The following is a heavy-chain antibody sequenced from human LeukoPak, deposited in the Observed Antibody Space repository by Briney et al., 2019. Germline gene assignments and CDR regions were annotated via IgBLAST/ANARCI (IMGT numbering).Heavy chain of an antibody. D-gene: IGHD2-2*01. Sequence: GGSLRLSCAASGFTFSSYAMSWVRQAPGKGLEWVSAISGSGGSTYYADSVKGRFTISRDNSKNTLYLQMNSLRAEDTAVYYCARGRGSAGSTSCYYCYYYMDVWGKGTTVTVSS. CDR1: GFTFSSYA. CDR3: ARGRGSAGSTSCYYCYYYMDV. J-gene: IGHJ6*03. CDR2: ISGSGGST. V-gene: IGHV3-23*01.